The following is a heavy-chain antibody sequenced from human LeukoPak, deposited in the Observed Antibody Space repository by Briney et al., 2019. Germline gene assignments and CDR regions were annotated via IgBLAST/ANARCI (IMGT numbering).Heavy chain of an antibody. CDR2: ISAYSGNT. Sequence: ASVKVSCKASGYTFTSYGISWVRQAPGQGLEWMGWISAYSGNTNYAQKLQGRVTMTRDTSTSTAYMELRSLRSDDPAVYYCARDSDYYDSSGYWLYWRQGTLVTVSS. CDR3: ARDSDYYDSSGYWLY. CDR1: GYTFTSYG. V-gene: IGHV1-18*01. J-gene: IGHJ4*02. D-gene: IGHD3-22*01.